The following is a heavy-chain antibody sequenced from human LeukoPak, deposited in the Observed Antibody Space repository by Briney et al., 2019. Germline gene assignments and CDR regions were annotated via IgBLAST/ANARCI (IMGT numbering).Heavy chain of an antibody. J-gene: IGHJ4*02. V-gene: IGHV3-48*03. CDR3: ARKLGILIHALDY. CDR2: ISSSGSTI. Sequence: GGSLRLSCAASGFTFSSYEMNWVRQAPGKGLEWVSYISSSGSTIYYADSVKGRFTISRDNAKNSLYLQMNSLRAEDTAVHYCARKLGILIHALDYWGQGTLVTVSS. CDR1: GFTFSSYE. D-gene: IGHD7-27*01.